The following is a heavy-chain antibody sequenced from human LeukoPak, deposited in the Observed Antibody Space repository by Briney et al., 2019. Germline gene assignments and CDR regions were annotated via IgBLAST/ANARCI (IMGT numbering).Heavy chain of an antibody. V-gene: IGHV3-23*01. CDR1: GVTLSSYA. CDR3: ARGPSGYHNT. D-gene: IGHD5-12*01. Sequence: PGGSLRLSCAASGVTLSSYAMSWGRQAPGNGLEWGSAISDMGNTYHADSVKGRFTISRDNSKTTLYLQMNSLRAEDTAVYCCARGPSGYHNTGGQGTLVTVSS. J-gene: IGHJ4*02. CDR2: ISDMGNT.